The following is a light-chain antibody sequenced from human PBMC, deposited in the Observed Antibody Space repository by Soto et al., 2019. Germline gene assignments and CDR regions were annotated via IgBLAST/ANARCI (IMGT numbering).Light chain of an antibody. J-gene: IGKJ5*01. V-gene: IGKV3-15*01. CDR2: AAS. CDR3: QQYYDWPIT. CDR1: QGISSL. Sequence: EIVLTQSPSALSVSTGERATLFCMASQGISSLLAWYQQKPGQAPRLLIYAASTRAAGIPARFSGSGSGTDFTLTISSLQSEDFAIYYCQQYYDWPITFGQGTRLEVK.